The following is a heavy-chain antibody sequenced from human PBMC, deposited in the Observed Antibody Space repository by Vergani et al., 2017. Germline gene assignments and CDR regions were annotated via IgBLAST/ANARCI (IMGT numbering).Heavy chain of an antibody. D-gene: IGHD3-16*02. V-gene: IGHV4-38-2*02. Sequence: QVQLQESGPGLVKPSETLSLTCAVSGYSISSGYYWGWIRQPPGKGLEWIGSIYHSGSTYYNPSLKSRVTISVDTSKNQFSLKLSSVTAADTAVHYCARDQAMGELSLGLDYWGQGTLVTVSS. CDR3: ARDQAMGELSLGLDY. CDR2: IYHSGST. J-gene: IGHJ4*02. CDR1: GYSISSGYY.